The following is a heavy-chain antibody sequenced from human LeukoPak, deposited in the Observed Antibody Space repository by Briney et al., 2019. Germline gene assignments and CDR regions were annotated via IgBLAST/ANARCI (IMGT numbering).Heavy chain of an antibody. CDR1: GFTFSSYA. CDR3: AKDTRGRYYYYGMDV. V-gene: IGHV3-23*01. Sequence: GGSLRLSCAASGFTFSSYAMSWVCQAPGKGLEWVSAISGSGGSTYYADSVKGRFTISRDNSKNTLYLQMNSLRAEDTAVYYCAKDTRGRYYYYGMDVWGQGTTVTVSS. J-gene: IGHJ6*02. CDR2: ISGSGGST. D-gene: IGHD2-2*01.